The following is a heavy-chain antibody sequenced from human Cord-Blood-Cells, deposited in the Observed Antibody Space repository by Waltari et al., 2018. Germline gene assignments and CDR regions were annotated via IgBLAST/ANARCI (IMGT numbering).Heavy chain of an antibody. J-gene: IGHJ4*02. CDR1: GGSISSSSYY. Sequence: QLQLQESGPGLVKPSETLSLTCTVSGGSISSSSYYWGWIRQPPGKGLEWIGSSYYSGSTYYNPSLKSRVTISGDTSKNQFSLKLSSVTAADTAVYYCARHTGQYNWNYEFDYWGQGTLVTVSS. CDR2: SYYSGST. D-gene: IGHD1-7*01. CDR3: ARHTGQYNWNYEFDY. V-gene: IGHV4-39*01.